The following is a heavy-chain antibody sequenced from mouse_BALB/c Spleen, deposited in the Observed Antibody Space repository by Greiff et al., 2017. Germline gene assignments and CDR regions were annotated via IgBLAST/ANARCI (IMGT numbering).Heavy chain of an antibody. J-gene: IGHJ2*01. CDR3: ARGSLYYFDY. Sequence: EVNLVESGGGLVKPGGSLKLSCAASGFTFSSYAMSWVRQTPEKRLEWVASISSGGSTYYPDSVKGRFTISRDNARNILYLQMSSLRSEDTAMYYCARGSLYYFDYWGQGTTLTVSS. CDR1: GFTFSSYA. V-gene: IGHV5-6-5*01. CDR2: ISSGGST.